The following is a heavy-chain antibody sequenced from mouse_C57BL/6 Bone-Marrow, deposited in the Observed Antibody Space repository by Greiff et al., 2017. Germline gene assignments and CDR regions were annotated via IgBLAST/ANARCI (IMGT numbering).Heavy chain of an antibody. V-gene: IGHV1-81*01. J-gene: IGHJ4*01. Sequence: QVQLQQSGAELARPGASVKLSCKASGYTFTSYGISWVKQRTGQGLEWIGEIYPRSGNTYYNEKFKGKATLTADKSSRPAYMELRSLTSEDSAVYFCARDYDYDGGHWGQGTSVTVSS. D-gene: IGHD2-4*01. CDR2: IYPRSGNT. CDR1: GYTFTSYG. CDR3: ARDYDYDGGH.